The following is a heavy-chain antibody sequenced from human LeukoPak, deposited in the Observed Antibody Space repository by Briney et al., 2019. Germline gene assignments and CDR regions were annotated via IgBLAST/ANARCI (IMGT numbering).Heavy chain of an antibody. Sequence: SETLSLICTVSGGSISSSSYYWGWIRQPPGKGLEWIGSIYYSGSTYYNPSLKSRVTISVDTSKNQFSLKLSSVTAVDTAVYYCARGRYSSSWYRPGGAFDIWGQGTMVTVSS. J-gene: IGHJ3*02. CDR2: IYYSGST. CDR1: GGSISSSSYY. CDR3: ARGRYSSSWYRPGGAFDI. V-gene: IGHV4-39*01. D-gene: IGHD6-13*01.